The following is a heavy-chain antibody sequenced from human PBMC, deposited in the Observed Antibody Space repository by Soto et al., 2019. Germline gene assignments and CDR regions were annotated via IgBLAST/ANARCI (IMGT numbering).Heavy chain of an antibody. Sequence: QVQLVQSGAEEKKPGASVRVSCTASGYTFSSNAIHWVRQAPGQRLEWMGWINPAYGNTKYSQKLQGRLTITRDTAASTAYMELSSLKSEDTAVYSCASIVYGSSGYNRYFDYWGQGTLVTVSS. CDR2: INPAYGNT. V-gene: IGHV1-3*05. J-gene: IGHJ4*02. D-gene: IGHD3-22*01. CDR3: ASIVYGSSGYNRYFDY. CDR1: GYTFSSNA.